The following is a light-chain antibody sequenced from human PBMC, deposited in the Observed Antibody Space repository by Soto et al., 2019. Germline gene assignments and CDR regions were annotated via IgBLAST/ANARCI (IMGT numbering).Light chain of an antibody. CDR3: QQRASWVT. J-gene: IGKJ5*01. CDR1: QSVSSY. Sequence: EIVLTQSPATLSLSPGERATLSCRASQSVSSYLAWYQQKPGQAPRLLIYDASNRATGIPARFSGSGSGTDFTLTISSLEPEDFAVYYCQQRASWVTFGQGTRWRL. V-gene: IGKV3-11*01. CDR2: DAS.